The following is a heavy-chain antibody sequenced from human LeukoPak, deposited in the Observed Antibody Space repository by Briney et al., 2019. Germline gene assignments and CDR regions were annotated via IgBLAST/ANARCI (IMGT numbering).Heavy chain of an antibody. D-gene: IGHD3-3*01. CDR2: FDPEDGET. V-gene: IGHV1-24*01. Sequence: ASVKVSCKVSGYTLTELSMHWVRQAPGKGLEWMGGFDPEDGETIYAQKFQGRVTMTEDTSTDTAYMELSSLRSEDTAVYYCARGIRFLEWLSAPYYYMDVWGKGTTVTVSS. J-gene: IGHJ6*03. CDR1: GYTLTELS. CDR3: ARGIRFLEWLSAPYYYMDV.